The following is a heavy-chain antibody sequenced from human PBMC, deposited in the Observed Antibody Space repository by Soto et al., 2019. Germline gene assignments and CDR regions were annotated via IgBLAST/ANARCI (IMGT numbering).Heavy chain of an antibody. CDR1: GYNFTSYY. D-gene: IGHD3-3*01. Sequence: ASVKVSCKGSGYNFTSYYMHWVRQAPGRGLEWMGIIDPSGGSTSYAQKFQGRVSMTRDTSTSTVYMDLSSLRSEDTAVYYCARDLTGGPTYYDFWSGYSPVDYWGLGTLVTVSS. CDR3: ARDLTGGPTYYDFWSGYSPVDY. V-gene: IGHV1-46*03. CDR2: IDPSGGST. J-gene: IGHJ4*02.